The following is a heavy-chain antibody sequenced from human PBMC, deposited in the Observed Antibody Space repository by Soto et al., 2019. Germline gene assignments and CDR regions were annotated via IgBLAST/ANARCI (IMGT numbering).Heavy chain of an antibody. V-gene: IGHV3-21*06. CDR2: ISTGGADM. CDR1: GFTFRNYN. Sequence: EVQLVESGGGLVKAGGSLRLFCTASGFTFRNYNMNWVRQAPGKGLEWVSSISTGGADMFYADSVKGRFTISRDNAQNSLFLQIDRPRAEHTAVYYCATDIASPGGDYFDSWGQGTLVTVSS. J-gene: IGHJ4*02. CDR3: ATDIASPGGDYFDS. D-gene: IGHD2-21*01.